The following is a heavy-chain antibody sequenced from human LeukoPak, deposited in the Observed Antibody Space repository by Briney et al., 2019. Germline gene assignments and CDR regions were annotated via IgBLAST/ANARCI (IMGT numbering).Heavy chain of an antibody. V-gene: IGHV4-39*01. CDR2: IYYSGST. CDR3: ARRGPNYYDSSGPDY. J-gene: IGHJ4*02. Sequence: SETLSLTCTVSGGSISSSSYYWGWIRQPPGKGLEWIGSIYYSGSTYYNPSLKSRVTISVDTSENQFSLKLSSVTAADTAVYYCARRGPNYYDSSGPDYWGQGTLVTVSS. CDR1: GGSISSSSYY. D-gene: IGHD3-22*01.